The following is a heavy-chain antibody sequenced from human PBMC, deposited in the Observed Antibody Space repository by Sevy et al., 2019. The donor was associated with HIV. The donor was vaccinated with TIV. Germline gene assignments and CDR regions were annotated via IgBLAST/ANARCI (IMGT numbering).Heavy chain of an antibody. Sequence: GGSLRLSCAASRFTFSSYGMSWVRQAPGKGLEWVSTITDSGGNTYHSDSVKGRFTISRDNSKNTLYLQMNSLRAEDTALYYCARGAFSSSSGYYFDYWGQGALVTVSS. V-gene: IGHV3-23*01. J-gene: IGHJ4*02. CDR3: ARGAFSSSSGYYFDY. CDR1: RFTFSSYG. D-gene: IGHD6-6*01. CDR2: ITDSGGNT.